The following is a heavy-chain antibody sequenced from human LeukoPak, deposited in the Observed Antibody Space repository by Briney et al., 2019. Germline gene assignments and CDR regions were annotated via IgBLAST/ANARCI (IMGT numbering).Heavy chain of an antibody. CDR3: ARDVVGAGTDNWFDP. Sequence: GASVKVSCKASGYTFTSYDINWVRQAPGQGLEWMGWISAYNGNTNYAQKLQGRVTMTTDTSTSTAYMELRSLRSDDTAVYYCARDVVGAGTDNWFDPWGQGTLVTVSS. D-gene: IGHD1-26*01. CDR1: GYTFTSYD. CDR2: ISAYNGNT. V-gene: IGHV1-18*01. J-gene: IGHJ5*02.